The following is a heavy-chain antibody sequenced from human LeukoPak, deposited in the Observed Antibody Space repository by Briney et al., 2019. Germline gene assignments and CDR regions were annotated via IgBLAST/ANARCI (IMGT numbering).Heavy chain of an antibody. Sequence: GGSLRLSCAASGFTFSSYAMSWVRQAPGKGLEWVSAISGSGGSTYYADSVKGRFTISRDNAKNSLYLQMNNLRAEDTAVFYCARRGGSLYYFDYWGQGTLVTVSS. CDR1: GFTFSSYA. D-gene: IGHD2-15*01. J-gene: IGHJ4*02. CDR2: ISGSGGST. CDR3: ARRGGSLYYFDY. V-gene: IGHV3-23*01.